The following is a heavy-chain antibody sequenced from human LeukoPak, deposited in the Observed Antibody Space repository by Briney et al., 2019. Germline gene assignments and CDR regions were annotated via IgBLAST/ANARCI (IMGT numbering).Heavy chain of an antibody. V-gene: IGHV3-23*01. Sequence: GGSLRLSCEASGFTFSSYAMSWVRQAQGKGLEWVSAISGSGGSTYYADSVKGRFTISRDNSKNTLYLRMNSLRAEDTAVYYCAKDLVMITFGGVIVTPFDYWGQGTLVTVSS. CDR2: ISGSGGST. CDR3: AKDLVMITFGGVIVTPFDY. D-gene: IGHD3-16*02. CDR1: GFTFSSYA. J-gene: IGHJ4*02.